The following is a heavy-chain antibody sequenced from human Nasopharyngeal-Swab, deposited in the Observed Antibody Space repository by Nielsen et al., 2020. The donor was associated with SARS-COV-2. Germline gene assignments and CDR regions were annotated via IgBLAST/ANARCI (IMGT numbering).Heavy chain of an antibody. Sequence: VRSLRLSCAAAGVTFSGSAMHWVRQASGKGLEWVGRIRSKANSYATAYAASVKGRFTISRDDSKNTAYLQMNSLKTEDTAVYYCTRPLGATVVTALTGYYYYMDVWGKGTTVTVSS. J-gene: IGHJ6*03. CDR2: IRSKANSYAT. CDR3: TRPLGATVVTALTGYYYYMDV. CDR1: GVTFSGSA. D-gene: IGHD4-23*01. V-gene: IGHV3-73*01.